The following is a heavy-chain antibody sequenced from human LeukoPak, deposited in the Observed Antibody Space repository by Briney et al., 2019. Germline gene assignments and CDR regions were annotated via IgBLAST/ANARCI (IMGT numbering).Heavy chain of an antibody. D-gene: IGHD5-18*01. V-gene: IGHV1-2*04. CDR3: ARLYSYGYGRNWFDP. Sequence: ASVKVSCKASGYTFTGYYMHWVRQVPGQGLEWMGWINPNSGGTNYAQKFQGWVTMTRDTSISTAYMELSRLRSDDTAVYYCARLYSYGYGRNWFDPWGQGTLVTVSS. CDR1: GYTFTGYY. CDR2: INPNSGGT. J-gene: IGHJ5*02.